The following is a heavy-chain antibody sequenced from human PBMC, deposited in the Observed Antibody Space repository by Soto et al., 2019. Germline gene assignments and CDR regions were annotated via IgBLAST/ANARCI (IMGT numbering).Heavy chain of an antibody. CDR2: IYYSGST. Sequence: SETLSLTCTVSGGSISSYYRSWIRQPPGKGLEWIGYIYYSGSTNYNPSLKSRVTISVDTSKNQFSLKLSTVTAADSAVYYVARELDYDFWSGYYRSYYYYYGMDVWGQGTTVTVSS. V-gene: IGHV4-59*01. D-gene: IGHD3-3*01. J-gene: IGHJ6*02. CDR3: ARELDYDFWSGYYRSYYYYYGMDV. CDR1: GGSISSYY.